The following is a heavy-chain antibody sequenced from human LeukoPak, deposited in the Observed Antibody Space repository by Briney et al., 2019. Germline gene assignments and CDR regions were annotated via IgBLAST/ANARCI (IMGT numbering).Heavy chain of an antibody. Sequence: GGSLRLSCTVSGFTVSSNSMSWVRQAPGKGLEWVSAISGSGGSTYYADSVKGRFTISRDNSKNTLYLQMNSLRAEDTAVYYCAKDITGTTSYVDYWGQGTLVTVSS. V-gene: IGHV3-23*01. D-gene: IGHD1-20*01. J-gene: IGHJ4*02. CDR2: ISGSGGST. CDR3: AKDITGTTSYVDY. CDR1: GFTVSSNS.